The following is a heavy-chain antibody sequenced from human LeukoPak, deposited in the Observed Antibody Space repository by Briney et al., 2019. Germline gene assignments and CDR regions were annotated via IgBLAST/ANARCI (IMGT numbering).Heavy chain of an antibody. D-gene: IGHD5-18*01. J-gene: IGHJ4*02. Sequence: GGSLRLSCAASGFIFSTYSMNWVRQAPGKGLEWVSDISSSDSTIYYTDSVKGRFTISRDNAKSSLYLQMNSLRAEDTAVYYCVRQYISGQWYFDYWGQGTLVTVSS. CDR2: ISSSDSTI. V-gene: IGHV3-48*04. CDR1: GFIFSTYS. CDR3: VRQYISGQWYFDY.